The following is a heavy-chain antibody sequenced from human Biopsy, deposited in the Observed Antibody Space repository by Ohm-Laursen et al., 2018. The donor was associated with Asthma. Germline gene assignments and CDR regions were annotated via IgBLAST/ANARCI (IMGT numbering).Heavy chain of an antibody. V-gene: IGHV1-24*01. Sequence: GASVKVSCKVSGYSLTDLSMHWVRQAPGQGLEWMGGHDHGEGGTVNARRFQGRVTMTEDTSTDTAYMELSSLGSDDTAVYYCASDFPKDYVRYNFQFWGQGTLVTVSS. D-gene: IGHD4-17*01. CDR1: GYSLTDLS. J-gene: IGHJ4*02. CDR2: HDHGEGGT. CDR3: ASDFPKDYVRYNFQF.